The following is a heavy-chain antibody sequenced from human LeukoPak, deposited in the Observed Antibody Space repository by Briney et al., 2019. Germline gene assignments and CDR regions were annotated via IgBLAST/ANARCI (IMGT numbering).Heavy chain of an antibody. J-gene: IGHJ4*02. D-gene: IGHD5-12*01. Sequence: SETLSLTCTVSGGSISSYYWSWIRQPPGKGLEWIGYIYYSGSTNYNPSLKSRVTISVDTSKNQFSLKLSSVTAADTAVYYCARGRGYDSAYFDYWGQGTLVTVSS. V-gene: IGHV4-59*01. CDR1: GGSISSYY. CDR2: IYYSGST. CDR3: ARGRGYDSAYFDY.